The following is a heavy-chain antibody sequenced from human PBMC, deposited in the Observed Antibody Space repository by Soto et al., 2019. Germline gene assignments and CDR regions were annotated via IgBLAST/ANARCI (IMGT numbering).Heavy chain of an antibody. CDR3: ARSPYYDFWSGRARYYYYGMDV. CDR1: GYTFTSYD. Sequence: ASVKVSCKASGYTFTSYDINWVRQATGQGLGWMGIINPSGGSTSYAQKFQGRVTMTRDTSTSTVYMELSSLRSEDTAVYYCARSPYYDFWSGRARYYYYGMDVWGQGTTITVSS. J-gene: IGHJ6*02. V-gene: IGHV1-46*01. D-gene: IGHD3-3*01. CDR2: INPSGGST.